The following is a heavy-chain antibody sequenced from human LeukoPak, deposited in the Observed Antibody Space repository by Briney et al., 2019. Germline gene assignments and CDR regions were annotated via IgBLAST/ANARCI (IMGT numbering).Heavy chain of an antibody. D-gene: IGHD2-2*01. CDR3: AKNVVVPAAILDY. J-gene: IGHJ4*02. Sequence: GSLELSCAASGFTFSSYAMSRVRQAPGKGLEWVPVIRGSGGSTYYADSVKGRFTISRDNSKNTLYLQMNSLRAEDMAVYYCAKNVVVPAAILDYWGQGTLVTVSS. CDR2: IRGSGGST. V-gene: IGHV3-23*01. CDR1: GFTFSSYA.